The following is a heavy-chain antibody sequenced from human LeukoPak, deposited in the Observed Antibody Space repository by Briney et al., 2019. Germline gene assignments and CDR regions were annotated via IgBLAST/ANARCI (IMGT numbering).Heavy chain of an antibody. V-gene: IGHV3-48*02. Sequence: GGSLRLSCAVSGFTFSSYSMNWVRQAPGKGLEWLSYISSSSSTIFYADSVKGRFTISRDNAKNSLYLQMNSLRDEDTAIYFCARDKGTYHNKYYFDYWGQGTLVTVSS. CDR2: ISSSSSTI. CDR1: GFTFSSYS. J-gene: IGHJ4*02. D-gene: IGHD1-14*01. CDR3: ARDKGTYHNKYYFDY.